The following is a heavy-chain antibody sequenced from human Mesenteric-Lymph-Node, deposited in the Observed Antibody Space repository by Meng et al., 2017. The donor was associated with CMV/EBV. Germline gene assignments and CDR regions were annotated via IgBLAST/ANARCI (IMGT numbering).Heavy chain of an antibody. CDR2: IFYTGST. J-gene: IGHJ4*02. CDR3: ARHNSSYSHFDY. Sequence: SETLSLTCIVSGGSITSYYWSWVRQPPGKGLECIGYIFYTGSTNYNPSLKSRVTMSVDTSKNQLSLKLSSVTAADTAVYYCARHNSSYSHFDYWGQGRLVTVSS. D-gene: IGHD3-22*01. CDR1: GGSITSYY. V-gene: IGHV4-59*01.